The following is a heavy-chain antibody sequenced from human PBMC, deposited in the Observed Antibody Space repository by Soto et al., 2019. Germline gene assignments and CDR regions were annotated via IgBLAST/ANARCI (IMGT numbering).Heavy chain of an antibody. V-gene: IGHV3-23*01. CDR3: AKDRRWREPPSSGG. CDR1: GFTCSSYA. D-gene: IGHD1-26*01. J-gene: IGHJ4*02. CDR2: ISGSGGST. Sequence: EVQLLESGGGLLQPGGSLRLSCAASGFTCSSYAMSWVRQAPGQGLEWVSAISGSGGSTYYADSVKGRFTIARDNSKNTLYLQMNSLRAEDTAVYYCAKDRRWREPPSSGGWGQGTLVTVSS.